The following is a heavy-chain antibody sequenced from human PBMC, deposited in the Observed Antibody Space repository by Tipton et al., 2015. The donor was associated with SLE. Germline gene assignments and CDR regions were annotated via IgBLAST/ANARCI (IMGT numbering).Heavy chain of an antibody. CDR2: IYYSGST. J-gene: IGHJ4*02. Sequence: LRLSCAASGFTFSNAYMSWVRQAPGKGLEWVDYIYYSGSTNYNPSLKSRVTISVDTSKNQFSLKLSSVTAADTAVYYCKRGGAWVQGYWGQGTLVTVPS. CDR1: GFTFSNAY. V-gene: IGHV4-59*01. D-gene: IGHD5-18*01. CDR3: KRGGAWVQGY.